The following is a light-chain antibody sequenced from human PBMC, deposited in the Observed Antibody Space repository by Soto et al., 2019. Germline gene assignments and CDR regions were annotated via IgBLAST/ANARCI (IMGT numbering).Light chain of an antibody. V-gene: IGKV1-5*03. CDR1: QSISSW. J-gene: IGKJ4*01. Sequence: DIQMTQSPSILSASVGDRVTITCRASQSISSWLAWYQQKPGKAPNLLIYKASTLQSAVPSRFSGSWSGTEFTLTITSLQPDDVATYYCQQYKAYPLTFGGGTKVDIK. CDR3: QQYKAYPLT. CDR2: KAS.